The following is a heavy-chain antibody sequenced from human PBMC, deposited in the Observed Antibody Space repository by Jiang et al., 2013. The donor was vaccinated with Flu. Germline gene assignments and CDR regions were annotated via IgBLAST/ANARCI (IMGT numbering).Heavy chain of an antibody. J-gene: IGHJ4*02. CDR3: AKDRGIVVVTAILQY. Sequence: YDGSNKYYADSVKGRFTISRDNSKNTLYLQMNSLRAEDTAVYYCAKDRGIVVVTAILQYWGQGTLVTVSS. V-gene: IGHV3-30*18. D-gene: IGHD2-21*02. CDR2: YDGSNK.